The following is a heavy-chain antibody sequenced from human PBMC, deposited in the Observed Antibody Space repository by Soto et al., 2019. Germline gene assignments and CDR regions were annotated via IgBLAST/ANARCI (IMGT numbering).Heavy chain of an antibody. V-gene: IGHV1-2*04. CDR1: GYTFTGYY. D-gene: IGHD2-2*01. CDR2: INPNSGGT. Sequence: GASVTVSCQASGYTFTGYYMHWVRQAPGQGLEWMGWINPNSGGTNYAQKFQGWVTMTRDTSISTAYMELSRLRSDDTAVYYCARARYCISTSCYDGGDYYGMDVWGQGTTVTAP. CDR3: ARARYCISTSCYDGGDYYGMDV. J-gene: IGHJ6*02.